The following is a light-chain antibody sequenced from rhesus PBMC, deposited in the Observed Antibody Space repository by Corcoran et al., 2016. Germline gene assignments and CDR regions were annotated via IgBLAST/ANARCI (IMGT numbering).Light chain of an antibody. J-gene: IGKJ4*01. CDR2: DAS. CDR1: QDISSY. CDR3: QQRDSYPLT. Sequence: DIQLTQSPSSLSASVGDRITITCRASQDISSYLAWYQQKLGKAPKLLIYDASNLQSGVPSRFSGSGSGTEFTLTFNSLQAEEFATYYCQQRDSYPLTFGGGTKVEIK. V-gene: IGKV1-38*01.